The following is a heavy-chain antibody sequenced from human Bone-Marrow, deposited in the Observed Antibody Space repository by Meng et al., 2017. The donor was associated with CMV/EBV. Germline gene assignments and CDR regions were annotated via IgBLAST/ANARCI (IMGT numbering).Heavy chain of an antibody. Sequence: ASVKVSCKASGYTFSSYGVTWVRQAPGQGLEWMGWISTYNGNTNYAQKFQGRVTMTTDTSTSTAYMEVRSLRSDDTAVYYCARGSAALDYWGQGTRVTGSS. D-gene: IGHD6-25*01. V-gene: IGHV1-18*01. J-gene: IGHJ4*02. CDR2: ISTYNGNT. CDR1: GYTFSSYG. CDR3: ARGSAALDY.